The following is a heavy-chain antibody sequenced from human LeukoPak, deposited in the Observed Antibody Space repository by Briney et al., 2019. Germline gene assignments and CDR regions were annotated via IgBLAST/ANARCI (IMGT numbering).Heavy chain of an antibody. D-gene: IGHD1-26*01. V-gene: IGHV4-4*02. CDR2: IYHSGST. CDR1: GGSISSSNW. J-gene: IGHJ4*02. CDR3: ARSRFSIVGASHLDY. Sequence: RSSGTLSLTCAVSGGSISSSNWWSWVRQPPGKGLEWIGEIYHSGSTNYNPSLKSRVTISVDTSKNQFSLKLSSVTAADTAVYYCARSRFSIVGASHLDYWGQGTLVTVSS.